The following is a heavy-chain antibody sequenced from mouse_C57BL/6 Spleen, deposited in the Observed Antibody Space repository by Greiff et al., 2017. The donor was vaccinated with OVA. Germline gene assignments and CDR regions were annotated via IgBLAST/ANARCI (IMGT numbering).Heavy chain of an antibody. CDR1: GYSITSGYY. V-gene: IGHV3-6*01. J-gene: IGHJ4*01. CDR2: ISYDGSN. CDR3: ARVGRPSFYAMDY. Sequence: DVQLQESGPGLVKPSQSLSLTCSVTGYSITSGYYWNWIRQFPGNKLEWMGYISYDGSNNYNPSLKNRISITRDTSKNQFFLKLNSVTTEDTATYYCARVGRPSFYAMDYWGQGTSVTVSS. D-gene: IGHD3-3*01.